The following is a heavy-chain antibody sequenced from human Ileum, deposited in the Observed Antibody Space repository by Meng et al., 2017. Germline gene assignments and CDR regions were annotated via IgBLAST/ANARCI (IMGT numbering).Heavy chain of an antibody. CDR3: ARFYGSGTFEVHDY. Sequence: VHLHECGPGLGSHAETVSLPCHVSGGCVRRASCYWRWIRQPPGKGLEWIGLIHYSWSRYYNPSLKSRVTMSVDTSKNQVSLSLTSVTAADTAVYYCARFYGSGTFEVHDYWGQGTLVTVSS. V-gene: IGHV4-61*01. CDR1: GGCVRRASCY. CDR2: IHYSWSR. D-gene: IGHD3-10*01. J-gene: IGHJ4*02.